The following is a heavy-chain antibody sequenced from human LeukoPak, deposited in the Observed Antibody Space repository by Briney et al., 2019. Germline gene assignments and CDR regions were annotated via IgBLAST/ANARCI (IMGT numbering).Heavy chain of an antibody. CDR2: ISSSSFTI. CDR3: AGDKTTSGYYEFDY. J-gene: IGHJ4*02. V-gene: IGHV3-48*01. CDR1: GFTFSSYS. D-gene: IGHD3-22*01. Sequence: GGSLRLSCAASGFTFSSYSMNWVRQAPGKGLEWVSYISSSSFTIYYADSVKGRFTISRDNSKNTLYLQMNSLRAEDTAVYYCAGDKTTSGYYEFDYWGQGTLVTVSS.